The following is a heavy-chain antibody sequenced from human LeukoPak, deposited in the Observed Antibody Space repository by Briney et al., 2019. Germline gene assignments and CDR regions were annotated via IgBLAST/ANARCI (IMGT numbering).Heavy chain of an antibody. V-gene: IGHV4-59*01. CDR3: ARGRYGDYRNSFDY. J-gene: IGHJ4*02. D-gene: IGHD4-17*01. CDR1: GGSISNYY. Sequence: AETLSLTCTVSGGSISNYYWNWLRQPPGKGLEWIGYIYYSGCTNYNPSLKSRVTISVDTSKNQFSLKLSSVTAADTAVYYCARGRYGDYRNSFDYWGQGTLVTVSS. CDR2: IYYSGCT.